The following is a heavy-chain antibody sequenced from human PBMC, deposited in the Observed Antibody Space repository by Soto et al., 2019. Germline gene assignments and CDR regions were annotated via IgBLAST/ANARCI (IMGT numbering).Heavy chain of an antibody. D-gene: IGHD4-17*01. CDR1: GGSISSYY. Sequence: SETLSLTCTVSGGSISSYYWSWIRQPPGKGLECIGYIYYSGSTNYNPSLKSRVTISVDTSKNQFSLKLSSVTAADTAVYYCASYGGNSAYSFDYWGQGTLVTVS. CDR2: IYYSGST. CDR3: ASYGGNSAYSFDY. J-gene: IGHJ4*02. V-gene: IGHV4-59*01.